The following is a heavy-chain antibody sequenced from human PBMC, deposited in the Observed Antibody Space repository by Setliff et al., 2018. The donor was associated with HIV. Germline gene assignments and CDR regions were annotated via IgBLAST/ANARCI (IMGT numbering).Heavy chain of an antibody. Sequence: SETLSLTCDVSGGSISSFNWWSWVRQSPGKGLEWIGEIYHTGSANYSPSLKSRVTISVDKSKNQFSLRLNSVTAADTAVYYCARVQYHYVNNGDSYYFTHWGHGTLVTVSS. CDR2: IYHTGSA. CDR1: GGSISSFNW. CDR3: ARVQYHYVNNGDSYYFTH. D-gene: IGHD3-10*02. J-gene: IGHJ4*01. V-gene: IGHV4-4*02.